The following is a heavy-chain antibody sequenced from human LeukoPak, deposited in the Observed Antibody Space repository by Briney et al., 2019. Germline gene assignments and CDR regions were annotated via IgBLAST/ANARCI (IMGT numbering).Heavy chain of an antibody. D-gene: IGHD6-13*01. Sequence: PGRSLRLSCAASGFTFSAYTMHWVRQAPAKGPEWVAVLSYDGSNKYYADSVKGRFTISRDNSKSTLYLQMNSLRAEDTAVYYCAKDRLRVEQQLVLWTNLPRGPYYFDYWGQGTLVTVSS. CDR2: LSYDGSNK. V-gene: IGHV3-30-3*01. CDR1: GFTFSAYT. CDR3: AKDRLRVEQQLVLWTNLPRGPYYFDY. J-gene: IGHJ4*02.